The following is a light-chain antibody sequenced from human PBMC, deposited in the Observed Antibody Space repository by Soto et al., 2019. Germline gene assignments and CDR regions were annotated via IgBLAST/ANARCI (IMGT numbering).Light chain of an antibody. Sequence: EIVMTQSPATLSVSPGERATLSCRASQSVSSNLAWYQQKPGQAPRLLIYGASTRATGIPARFSGSGSGTEFTLTISSLQSEDFAVYYCQQYNNWPPGTTLGGWTKVEIK. CDR1: QSVSSN. CDR3: QQYNNWPPGTT. V-gene: IGKV3-15*01. CDR2: GAS. J-gene: IGKJ4*01.